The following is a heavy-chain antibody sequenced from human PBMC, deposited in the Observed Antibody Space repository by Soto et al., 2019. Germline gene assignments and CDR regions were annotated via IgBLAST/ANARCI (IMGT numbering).Heavy chain of an antibody. Sequence: EVQLVASGGALVQPGGSLRLSCAASAFTFSNYYMGWVRQAPGKGLEWLANIKEDGSDKYYVDSVKGRFTISRDNDKSSLYLQMNSLRAEDTAVYYCARWIRGTVDYWGQGTLVTVSS. CDR2: IKEDGSDK. V-gene: IGHV3-7*01. J-gene: IGHJ4*02. CDR1: AFTFSNYY. CDR3: ARWIRGTVDY. D-gene: IGHD3-10*01.